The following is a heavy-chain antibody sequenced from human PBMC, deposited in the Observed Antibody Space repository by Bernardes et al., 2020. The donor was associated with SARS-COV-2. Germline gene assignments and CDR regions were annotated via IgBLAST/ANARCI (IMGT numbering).Heavy chain of an antibody. CDR1: GFTFSSYA. CDR2: ISYDGSNK. J-gene: IGHJ4*02. Sequence: GGSLRLSCAASGFTFSSYAMHWVRQAPGKGLEWVAVISYDGSNKYYADSVKGRFTISRDNSKNTLYLQMNSLRAEDTAVYYCAREVSYCSGGSCYAPGFDYWGQGTLVTVSS. CDR3: AREVSYCSGGSCYAPGFDY. V-gene: IGHV3-30-3*01. D-gene: IGHD2-15*01.